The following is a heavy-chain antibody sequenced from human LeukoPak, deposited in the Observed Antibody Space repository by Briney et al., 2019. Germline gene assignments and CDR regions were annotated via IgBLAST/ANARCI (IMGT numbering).Heavy chain of an antibody. CDR1: GFTFSYYW. CDR2: LRPDGRDK. CDR3: ARDAYDDASES. J-gene: IGHJ5*02. V-gene: IGHV3-7*01. Sequence: GGSLRLSCAASGFTFSYYWMTWVRQAPGKGLEWVANLRPDGRDKYYADSVKGRFTISRDNAKNSLYLQMNGLRADDTAIYYCARDAYDDASESWGQGTLVTVSS. D-gene: IGHD3-3*01.